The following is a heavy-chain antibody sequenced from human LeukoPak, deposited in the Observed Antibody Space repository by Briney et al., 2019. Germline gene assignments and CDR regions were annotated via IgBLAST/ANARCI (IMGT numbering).Heavy chain of an antibody. V-gene: IGHV4-59*01. CDR1: GGSISSYY. D-gene: IGHD3-22*01. J-gene: IGHJ3*02. Sequence: SETLSLTCTVSGGSISSYYWSWIRKPPGKGLEWIGYIYYSGSTNYNPSLKSRVTISVDTSKNQFSLKLSSVTAADTAVYYCARWHYYDSSGYTAGAFDIWGQGTMVTVSS. CDR2: IYYSGST. CDR3: ARWHYYDSSGYTAGAFDI.